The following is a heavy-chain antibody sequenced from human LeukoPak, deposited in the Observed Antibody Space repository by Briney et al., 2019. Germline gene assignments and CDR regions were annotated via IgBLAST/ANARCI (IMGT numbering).Heavy chain of an antibody. J-gene: IGHJ3*02. Sequence: GGSLRLSCAASGSTFSSYWMSWVRQAPGKGREWVANIKQDGSEKYYVDSVKGRFTISRDNAKNSLYLQMNSLRAEDTAVYYCARDDVSQLGNFVAFDIWGQGTMVTVSS. CDR2: IKQDGSEK. V-gene: IGHV3-7*01. CDR3: ARDDVSQLGNFVAFDI. D-gene: IGHD1-1*01. CDR1: GSTFSSYW.